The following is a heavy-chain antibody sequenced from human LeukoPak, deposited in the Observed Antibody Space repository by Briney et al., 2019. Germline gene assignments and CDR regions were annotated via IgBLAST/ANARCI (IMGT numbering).Heavy chain of an antibody. V-gene: IGHV3-48*03. J-gene: IGHJ6*02. CDR3: ARDRLRSSGDYYYYYGMDF. CDR1: GFTFSSYE. D-gene: IGHD6-6*01. CDR2: ISSSGSTI. Sequence: PGGSLSLSSAASGFTFSSYEMNWVRQAPGKGLEWVSYISSSGSTIYYADSVKGRFTISRDNAKNSLYLQMNSLRAEDTAVYYCARDRLRSSGDYYYYYGMDFWGQGTTVTVSS.